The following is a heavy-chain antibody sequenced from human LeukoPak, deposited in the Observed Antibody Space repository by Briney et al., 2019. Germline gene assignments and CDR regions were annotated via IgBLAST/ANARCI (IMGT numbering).Heavy chain of an antibody. D-gene: IGHD5-18*01. CDR2: INPGGGTT. Sequence: VSVKVSCKASGYTFTSCYMHWVRQAPGQGLEWMGIINPGGGTTTYAQKFQGRVTMTRDTSTSTVYMELSSLRSEDTAVYYCARSLHRRGYSYGDYWGQGTLVTVSS. CDR3: ARSLHRRGYSYGDY. CDR1: GYTFTSCY. V-gene: IGHV1-46*01. J-gene: IGHJ4*02.